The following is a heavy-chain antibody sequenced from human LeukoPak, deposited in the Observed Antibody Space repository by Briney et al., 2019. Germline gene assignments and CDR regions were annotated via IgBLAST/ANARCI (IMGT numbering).Heavy chain of an antibody. Sequence: ASVKVSCKASGGTFSSYAISWVRQAPGQGLEWMGGIIPIFGTANYAQKFQGRVTITADESTSTAYMELSSLRSEDTAVYYCARDGTVTTKPLDYWGQETLVTVSS. CDR3: ARDGTVTTKPLDY. CDR1: GGTFSSYA. CDR2: IIPIFGTA. J-gene: IGHJ4*02. V-gene: IGHV1-69*01. D-gene: IGHD4-11*01.